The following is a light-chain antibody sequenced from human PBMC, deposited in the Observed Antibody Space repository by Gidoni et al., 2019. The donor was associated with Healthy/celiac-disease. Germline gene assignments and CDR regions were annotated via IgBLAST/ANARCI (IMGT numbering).Light chain of an antibody. Sequence: DIQMTQSPSSLSASVGDRVTITCQASQDISNYLNWYQHKPGKAPKLLIYDASNLETGVPSRFSGSGSGTDFTFTISSLQPEDIATYYCQQYDNLRYTFGQXTKLEIK. V-gene: IGKV1-33*01. CDR1: QDISNY. J-gene: IGKJ2*01. CDR2: DAS. CDR3: QQYDNLRYT.